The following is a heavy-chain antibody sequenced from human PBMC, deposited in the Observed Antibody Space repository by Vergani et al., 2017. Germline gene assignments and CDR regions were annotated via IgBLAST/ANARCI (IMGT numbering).Heavy chain of an antibody. D-gene: IGHD2-2*01. Sequence: VQLVESGGNLVKPGGSLRLSCAASGFTFSSYWMSWVRQAPGKGLEWVANIKQDGSEKYYVDSVKGRFTISRDNAKNSLYLQMNSLRAEDTAVFYCARDSYTCSSTSCYPDAFEFWGQGTMVTVSS. V-gene: IGHV3-7*01. CDR1: GFTFSSYW. CDR3: ARDSYTCSSTSCYPDAFEF. CDR2: IKQDGSEK. J-gene: IGHJ3*01.